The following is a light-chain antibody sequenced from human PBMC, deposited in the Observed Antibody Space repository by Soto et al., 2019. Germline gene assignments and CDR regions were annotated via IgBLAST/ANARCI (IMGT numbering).Light chain of an antibody. CDR1: QSIGSN. J-gene: IGKJ1*01. V-gene: IGKV3-15*01. Sequence: EIVMTQSPATLSVSPGERATLSCRASQSIGSNLAWFQHKPGQAPRLLIYGASTRPTGIPARFSGSGSGTEFTLTISSLQPDDFATYYCQQYNSYPWTFGQGTKVDIK. CDR2: GAS. CDR3: QQYNSYPWT.